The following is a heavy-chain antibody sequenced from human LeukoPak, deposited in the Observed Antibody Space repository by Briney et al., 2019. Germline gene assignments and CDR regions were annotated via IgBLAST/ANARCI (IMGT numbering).Heavy chain of an antibody. D-gene: IGHD3-22*01. Sequence: PGGSLRLFCAASGFTFSSYAMSWVRQAPGKGLEWVSAISGSGGSTYYADSVKGRFTISRDNSKNTLYLQMNSLRAEDTAVYYCAKGPKNYYDSSGYYPTYFDYWGQGTLVTVSS. CDR3: AKGPKNYYDSSGYYPTYFDY. CDR2: ISGSGGST. J-gene: IGHJ4*02. CDR1: GFTFSSYA. V-gene: IGHV3-23*01.